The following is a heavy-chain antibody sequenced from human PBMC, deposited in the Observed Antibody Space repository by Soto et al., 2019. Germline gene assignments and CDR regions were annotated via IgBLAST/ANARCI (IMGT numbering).Heavy chain of an antibody. CDR3: AKGGYSGYD. Sequence: GSLRLSCAASGFTFSDHGMHWVRQAPGKGLEWVSSISGSVGSTFYADSVKGRFTISRDNSMNTLYLQMNSLRAEDTAVYYCAKGGYSGYDWGQGTLVTVSS. V-gene: IGHV3-23*01. D-gene: IGHD5-12*01. J-gene: IGHJ4*02. CDR1: GFTFSDHG. CDR2: ISGSVGST.